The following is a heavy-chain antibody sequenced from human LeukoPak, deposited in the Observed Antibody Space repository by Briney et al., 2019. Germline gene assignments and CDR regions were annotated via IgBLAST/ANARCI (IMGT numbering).Heavy chain of an antibody. CDR1: GGAISSYY. CDR2: IYYSGST. CDR3: ARSPVLRFLEWPYFDY. Sequence: PSETLSLTCTVSGGAISSYYWSWIRQPPGKGLEWIGYIYYSGSTNYNASLKSRVTISVDTSKNPFSLKLRYVTAAGTAVYSCARSPVLRFLEWPYFDYWGQGTLVTVSS. D-gene: IGHD3-3*01. J-gene: IGHJ4*02. V-gene: IGHV4-59*01.